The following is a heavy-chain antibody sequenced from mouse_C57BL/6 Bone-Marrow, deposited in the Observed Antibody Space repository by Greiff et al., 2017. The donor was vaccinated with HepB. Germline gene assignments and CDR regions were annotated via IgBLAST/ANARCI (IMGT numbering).Heavy chain of an antibody. CDR2: INYDGSST. CDR1: GFTFSDYY. J-gene: IGHJ2*01. Sequence: EVMLVESEGGLVQPGSSMKLSCTASGFTFSDYYMAWVRQVPEKGLEWVANINYDGSSTYYLDSLKSRFIISRDNAKNILYLQMSSLKSEDTATYYCARDPNWYFDYWGQGTTLPVSS. CDR3: ARDPNWYFDY. V-gene: IGHV5-16*01. D-gene: IGHD4-1*02.